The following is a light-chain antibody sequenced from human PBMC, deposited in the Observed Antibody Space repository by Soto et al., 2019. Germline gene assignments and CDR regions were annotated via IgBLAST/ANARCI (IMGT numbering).Light chain of an antibody. CDR3: QQYNGWPRT. CDR2: VAS. V-gene: IGKV3-15*01. CDR1: QNVNSN. Sequence: EIVVTQSPATLSVSPGERATLSCRASQNVNSNVAWYQQKPGQAPRLLIYVASTRATGIPDRFSGSGSGTEFTLTISSLQSEDFAVYYCQQYNGWPRTFGQGTKVEIK. J-gene: IGKJ1*01.